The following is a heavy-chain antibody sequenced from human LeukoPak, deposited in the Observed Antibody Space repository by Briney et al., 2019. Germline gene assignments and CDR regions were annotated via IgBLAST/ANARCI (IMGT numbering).Heavy chain of an antibody. V-gene: IGHV1-46*01. CDR3: VRDRGKCSGGSCYPGAY. CDR1: GYTFSSYY. J-gene: IGHJ4*02. D-gene: IGHD2-15*01. Sequence: ASVKVSCKASGYTFSSYYMHWVRRAPGQGLEWMGIINPSGGSTSYAQKFQGRVTVTRDTSTSTVYMELSSLRSEDTAVYYCVRDRGKCSGGSCYPGAYWGQGTRVTVSS. CDR2: INPSGGST.